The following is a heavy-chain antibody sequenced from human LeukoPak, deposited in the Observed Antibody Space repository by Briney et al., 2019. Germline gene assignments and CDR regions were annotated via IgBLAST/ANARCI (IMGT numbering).Heavy chain of an antibody. CDR1: GGSFSGYS. J-gene: IGHJ4*02. CDR2: INDSGDTATGTT. V-gene: IGHV4-34*01. Sequence: PSETLSLTCGVDGGSFSGYSWNCIRQSPGKWLEWIADINDSGDTATGTTNDNPSLESRVTISEEMSKNQFSLPLRSVTAADTGVYYCARGFSGFWEFDYWGQATLATVSS. D-gene: IGHD1-14*01. CDR3: ARGFSGFWEFDY.